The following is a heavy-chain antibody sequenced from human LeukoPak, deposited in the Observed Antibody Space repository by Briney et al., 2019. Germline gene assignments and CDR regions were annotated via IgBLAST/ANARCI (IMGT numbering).Heavy chain of an antibody. V-gene: IGHV4-34*01. Sequence: SETLSLTCAVYGGSFSGYYWSWIRQPPGKGLEWIGEINHSGSTNYNPSLKSRVTISVDTSKNQFSLKLSSVTAADTAAYYCARVMVRGVPFWFDPWGQGTLVTVSS. D-gene: IGHD3-10*01. J-gene: IGHJ5*02. CDR3: ARVMVRGVPFWFDP. CDR1: GGSFSGYY. CDR2: INHSGST.